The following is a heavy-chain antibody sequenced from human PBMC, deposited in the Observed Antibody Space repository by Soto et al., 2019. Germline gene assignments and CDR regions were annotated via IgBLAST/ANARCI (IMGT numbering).Heavy chain of an antibody. CDR2: VNPNNGDT. Sequence: QVQLVQSGAELKKPGASVKVSCKASGYTFSNYDMNWVRQATGQGPEWIGWVNPNNGDTGYAQKFQGRVTLNTDISPTTAYMELTSLRSEDTAIYYCAKVSRKGSAIDFDYWGQGTLITVSS. V-gene: IGHV1-8*01. CDR1: GYTFSNYD. J-gene: IGHJ4*02. CDR3: AKVSRKGSAIDFDY. D-gene: IGHD3-10*01.